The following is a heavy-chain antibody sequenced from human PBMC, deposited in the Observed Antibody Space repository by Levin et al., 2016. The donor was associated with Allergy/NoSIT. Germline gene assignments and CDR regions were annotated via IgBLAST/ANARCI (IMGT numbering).Heavy chain of an antibody. CDR1: GYTFSDYY. J-gene: IGHJ4*02. Sequence: ASVKVSCKASGYTFSDYYLHLIRQAPGQGLEWMGWVNPNGGGTTYGQKFQDRVTMTRDTSISTAYMELSRLRSDDTAVYYCARDHRQWLAKTERTIDYWGQGTLVTVSS. D-gene: IGHD6-19*01. CDR3: ARDHRQWLAKTERTIDY. V-gene: IGHV1-2*02. CDR2: VNPNGGGT.